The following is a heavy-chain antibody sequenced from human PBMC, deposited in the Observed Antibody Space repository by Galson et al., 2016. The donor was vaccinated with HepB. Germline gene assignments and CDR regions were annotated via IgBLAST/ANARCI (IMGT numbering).Heavy chain of an antibody. CDR1: GGSITSDGYY. CDR3: ARVGRLDFWSDFYVPPFDY. CDR2: IYYSGTT. D-gene: IGHD3-3*01. V-gene: IGHV4-31*03. J-gene: IGHJ4*02. Sequence: LSLTCTVSGGSITSDGYYWSWIRQHPGKGLEWIGYIYYSGTTYYNLSLKSRVTISVDTSKNQFSLKLSSVTAADTAVYYCARVGRLDFWSDFYVPPFDYWGQGTLVAVSS.